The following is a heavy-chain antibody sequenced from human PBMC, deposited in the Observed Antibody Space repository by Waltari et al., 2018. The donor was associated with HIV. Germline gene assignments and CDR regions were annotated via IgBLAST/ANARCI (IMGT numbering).Heavy chain of an antibody. D-gene: IGHD5-18*01. Sequence: EVKLVEAGGGLVQPGGSLRLSWGGSGFTFSGHWLSWVRQAPGKGLEWVANIKQDGSEKYYVDSVKGRFTISRDNAKNSLYLQMNSLRAEDTAVYYCARDLGYSYGYVSDYWGQGTLVTVSS. CDR3: ARDLGYSYGYVSDY. CDR2: IKQDGSEK. CDR1: GFTFSGHW. V-gene: IGHV3-7*01. J-gene: IGHJ4*02.